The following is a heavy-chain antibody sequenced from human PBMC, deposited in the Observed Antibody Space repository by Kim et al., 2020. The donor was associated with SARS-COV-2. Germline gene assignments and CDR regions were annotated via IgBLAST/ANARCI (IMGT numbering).Heavy chain of an antibody. J-gene: IGHJ5*02. V-gene: IGHV4-39*01. Sequence: SLKSRVPIPVDTSKNQFSLKLSSVTAADTAVYYCARHGRYFDWPQDPFDPWGQGTLVTVSS. CDR3: ARHGRYFDWPQDPFDP. D-gene: IGHD3-9*01.